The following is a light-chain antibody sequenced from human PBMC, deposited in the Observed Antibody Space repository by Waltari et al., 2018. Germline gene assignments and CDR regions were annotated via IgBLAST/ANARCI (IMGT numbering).Light chain of an antibody. CDR2: DAS. J-gene: IGKJ4*01. V-gene: IGKV3-20*01. CDR1: QSISY. CDR3: QQYGNSAVS. Sequence: ESVLTQSPGTLSLSPGERATLSCRASQSISYFAWYQQKGGQAPRLLIYDASRRTNGVPDRVSGRGSGTDFPLSVSRLEPEDSAVYYGQQYGNSAVSFGGGTRVEI.